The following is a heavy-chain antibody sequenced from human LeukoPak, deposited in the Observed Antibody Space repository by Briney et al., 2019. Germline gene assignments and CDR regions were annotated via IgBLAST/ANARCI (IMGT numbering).Heavy chain of an antibody. CDR3: TTVAQW. Sequence: GGSPRLSCAASGLSFSHARMSWVRQAPGKGLEWVGRIRTKSDGETTEYAAPVKGRFTISRDDSGNMLYLQMSYLKTEDTAVYYCTTVAQWWGQGTLVSVSS. V-gene: IGHV3-15*01. J-gene: IGHJ4*02. CDR1: GLSFSHAR. CDR2: IRTKSDGETT. D-gene: IGHD6-19*01.